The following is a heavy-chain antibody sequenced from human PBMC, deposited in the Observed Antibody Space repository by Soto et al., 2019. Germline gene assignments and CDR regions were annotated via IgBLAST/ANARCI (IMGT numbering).Heavy chain of an antibody. CDR2: IIPLFGTT. CDR1: GGTFSSYA. CDR3: ATNNRASYHFDY. J-gene: IGHJ4*02. Sequence: QVQLVQSGAEVKKPGSSVKVSCKAFGGTFSSYAISWVRQAPGQGLEWMGGIIPLFGTTNYASKFQGRVAITADERARTAYMDLSSLKSEDTAVYYCATNNRASYHFDYWGQGTLVTVSS. D-gene: IGHD3-16*02. V-gene: IGHV1-69*01.